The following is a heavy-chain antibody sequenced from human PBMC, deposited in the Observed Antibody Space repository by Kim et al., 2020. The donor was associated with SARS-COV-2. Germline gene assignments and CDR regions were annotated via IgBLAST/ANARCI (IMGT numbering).Heavy chain of an antibody. D-gene: IGHD6-13*01. V-gene: IGHV4-4*02. CDR3: ARGSSSWYTPHYYYGMDV. J-gene: IGHJ6*02. Sequence: KSRVTISVDKSKNQFSRKLSSVTAADTAVYYCARGSSSWYTPHYYYGMDVWGQGTTVTVSS.